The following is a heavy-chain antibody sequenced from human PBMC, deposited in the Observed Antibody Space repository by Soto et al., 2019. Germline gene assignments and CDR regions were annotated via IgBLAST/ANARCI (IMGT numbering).Heavy chain of an antibody. CDR1: ASTFRSYA. V-gene: IGHV3-23*01. J-gene: IGHJ3*02. CDR3: AKVRPLRDCTSTSCLGAFDI. Sequence: EEQLLESGGGWVGPGGPWRLSCAASASTFRSYALGWSRQAPGRGLEWVSAITASADTTYYADSVKGRFTISRDNSKNTLYLRMNSLRAEDTAVYYCAKVRPLRDCTSTSCLGAFDIWGQGTMVTVS. CDR2: ITASADTT. D-gene: IGHD2-2*01.